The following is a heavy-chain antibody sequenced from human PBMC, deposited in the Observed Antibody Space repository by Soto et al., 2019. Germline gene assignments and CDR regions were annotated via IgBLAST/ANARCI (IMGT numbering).Heavy chain of an antibody. D-gene: IGHD5-12*01. V-gene: IGHV4-59*01. Sequence: SETLSLTCTVSNGSISTDYWSWIRQPPGRSLEWTGHIYYTGSPTYNPSLKSRVTISENTSKKTVSLTLISVTAEDTAVYYCARSRSTRQPFDYWGRGTLVTVSS. CDR2: IYYTGSP. CDR1: NGSISTDY. CDR3: ARSRSTRQPFDY. J-gene: IGHJ4*02.